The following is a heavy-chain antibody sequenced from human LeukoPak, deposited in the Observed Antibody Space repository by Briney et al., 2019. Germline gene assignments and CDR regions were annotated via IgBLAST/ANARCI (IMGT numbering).Heavy chain of an antibody. CDR2: IWYDGSNK. V-gene: IGHV3-33*01. Sequence: GGSLRLSCAASGFTFSSYGMHWVRQAPGKGLEWVAVIWYDGSNKNYADSVKGRFTISRDNSKNTLYLQMNSLRAEDTAVYYCAREEFRSYYDFWSGYRQTNAFDIWGQGTMVTVSS. CDR3: AREEFRSYYDFWSGYRQTNAFDI. CDR1: GFTFSSYG. J-gene: IGHJ3*02. D-gene: IGHD3-3*01.